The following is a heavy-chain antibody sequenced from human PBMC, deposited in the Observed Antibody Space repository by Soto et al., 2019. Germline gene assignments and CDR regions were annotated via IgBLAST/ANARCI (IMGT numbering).Heavy chain of an antibody. Sequence: PSETLSLTCAVSGGSVSSANYYWSWIRQPPGKGLEWIGYIYYSGSTNCNPSLKSRVTISVDTSKNQFSLKLNSVTAADTAVYYCARSGGSLDYWGQGTLVTVSS. V-gene: IGHV4-61*01. CDR3: ARSGGSLDY. D-gene: IGHD2-15*01. CDR2: IYYSGST. CDR1: GGSVSSANYY. J-gene: IGHJ4*02.